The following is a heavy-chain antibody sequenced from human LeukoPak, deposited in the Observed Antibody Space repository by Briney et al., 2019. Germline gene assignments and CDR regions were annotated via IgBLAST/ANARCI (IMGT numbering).Heavy chain of an antibody. CDR1: GYTFTSYA. J-gene: IGHJ4*02. CDR2: INAGNGNT. CDR3: AGDQSHVASRGCRY. V-gene: IGHV1-3*01. Sequence: ASVKVSCKASGYTFTSYAMHWVRQAPGQRLEWMGWINAGNGNTKYSQKFQGRVTITRDTSASTAYMELSSLRSEDTAVYYCAGDQSHVASRGCRYWGQGTLVTVSS. D-gene: IGHD3-10*01.